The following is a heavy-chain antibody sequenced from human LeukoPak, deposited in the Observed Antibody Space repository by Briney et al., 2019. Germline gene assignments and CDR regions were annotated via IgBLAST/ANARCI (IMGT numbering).Heavy chain of an antibody. CDR2: ISGSGGST. Sequence: AGGSLRLSCAASGFTFSSYAMSWVRQAPGKGPEWVSAISGSGGSTYYADSVKGRFTISRDNSKNTLYLQMNSLRAEDTAVYYCAKDPDRGWLFSLGAFDIWGQGTMVTVSS. V-gene: IGHV3-23*01. CDR1: GFTFSSYA. D-gene: IGHD3-9*01. CDR3: AKDPDRGWLFSLGAFDI. J-gene: IGHJ3*02.